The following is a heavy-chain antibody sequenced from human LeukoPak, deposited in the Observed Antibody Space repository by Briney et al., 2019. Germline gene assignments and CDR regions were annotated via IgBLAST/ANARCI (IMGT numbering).Heavy chain of an antibody. V-gene: IGHV1-46*01. Sequence: GASVKVSCTASGYTFTSYYMHWVRQAPGQGLEWMGIINPSGGSTSYAQKFQGRVTMTRDMSTSTVYMELSSLRSEDTAVYYCARASYYYDSSGPYFDYWGQGTLVTVSS. J-gene: IGHJ4*02. D-gene: IGHD3-22*01. CDR2: INPSGGST. CDR3: ARASYYYDSSGPYFDY. CDR1: GYTFTSYY.